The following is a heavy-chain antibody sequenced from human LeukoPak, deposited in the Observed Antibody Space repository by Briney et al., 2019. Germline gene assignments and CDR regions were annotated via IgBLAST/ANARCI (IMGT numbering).Heavy chain of an antibody. J-gene: IGHJ4*02. Sequence: ASVKVSCKASGYTFTSNYIHWVRQAPGQGLEWMGMIYPRDGSTSYAQKFQGRVTVTRDTSTSTVHMELSGLRSEDTAVYYCARATVVTQMGGYWGQGTLVTVSS. V-gene: IGHV1-46*01. CDR2: IYPRDGST. D-gene: IGHD4-23*01. CDR3: ARATVVTQMGGY. CDR1: GYTFTSNY.